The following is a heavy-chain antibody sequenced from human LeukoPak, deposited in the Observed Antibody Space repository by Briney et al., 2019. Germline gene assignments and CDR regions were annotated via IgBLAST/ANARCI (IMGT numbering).Heavy chain of an antibody. CDR1: GFTVSSNY. CDR3: ARDRRYSSSRHFDY. J-gene: IGHJ4*02. Sequence: GGSLRLSCAASGFTVSSNYMSWVRQAPGKGLEWVSVIYSGGSTYYADSVKGRFTISRDNSKNTLYLQMNSLRAEDTAVYYCARDRRYSSSRHFDYWGQGTLVTVSS. D-gene: IGHD6-13*01. V-gene: IGHV3-66*01. CDR2: IYSGGST.